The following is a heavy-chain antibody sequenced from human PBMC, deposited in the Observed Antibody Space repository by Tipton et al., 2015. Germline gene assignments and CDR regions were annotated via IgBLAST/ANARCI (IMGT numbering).Heavy chain of an antibody. D-gene: IGHD3-9*01. CDR2: TYYFGST. J-gene: IGHJ3*02. V-gene: IGHV4-59*01. CDR1: GASISSSY. CDR3: ARDETYYDILTGQGNDAFDI. Sequence: TLSLTCTVSGASISSSYWTWIRQPPGKGLEWIRYTYYFGSTNYNPSLKSRVTVSVDTSKNQFSLKLGSVTAADTAVYYCARDETYYDILTGQGNDAFDIWGQGTMVTVSS.